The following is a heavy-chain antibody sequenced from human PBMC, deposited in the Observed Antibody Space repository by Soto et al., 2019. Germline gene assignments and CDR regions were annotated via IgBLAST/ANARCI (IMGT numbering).Heavy chain of an antibody. CDR2: IYYSGST. D-gene: IGHD3-3*01. J-gene: IGHJ5*02. CDR1: GGSISSYY. CDR3: ARAVKDYDFWSGYSNWFDP. V-gene: IGHV4-59*01. Sequence: SETLSLTCTVSGGSISSYYWSWIRQPPGKGLEWIGYIYYSGSTNYNPSHKSRVTISVDTSKNQFSLKLSSVTAADTAVYYCARAVKDYDFWSGYSNWFDPWGQGTLVTVSS.